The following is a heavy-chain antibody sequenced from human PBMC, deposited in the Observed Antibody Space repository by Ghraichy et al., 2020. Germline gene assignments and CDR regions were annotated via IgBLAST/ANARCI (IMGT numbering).Heavy chain of an antibody. V-gene: IGHV1-18*01. J-gene: IGHJ2*01. CDR3: ARNYYDSGGPGDWHFDL. Sequence: ASVKVSCKASGYMFTNYGFSWVRQAPGQGLEWMGWISANDGKTDYAKEFQDRVTMTTDTSTTTASMELRNLRSDDTAVYYCARNYYDSGGPGDWHFDLWGRGTLVTVSS. CDR1: GYMFTNYG. D-gene: IGHD3-22*01. CDR2: ISANDGKT.